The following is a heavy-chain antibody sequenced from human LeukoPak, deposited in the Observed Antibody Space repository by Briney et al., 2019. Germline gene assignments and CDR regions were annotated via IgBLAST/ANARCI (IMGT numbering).Heavy chain of an antibody. V-gene: IGHV1-46*01. J-gene: IGHJ4*02. CDR1: GYTFTSYY. D-gene: IGHD1-26*01. CDR3: ARAPPRYRYSGSYSS. Sequence: ASVKVSCKASGYTFTSYYMHWVRQPPGQGLEWMGIINPSGGSTSYAQKFQGRVTMTRDTSTSTVYMELSSLRSEDTAVYYCARAPPRYRYSGSYSSWGQGTLVTVSS. CDR2: INPSGGST.